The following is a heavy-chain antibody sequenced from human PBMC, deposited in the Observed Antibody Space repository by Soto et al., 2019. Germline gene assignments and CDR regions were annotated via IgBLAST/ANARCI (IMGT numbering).Heavy chain of an antibody. Sequence: GASVKVSCKASGFTFTSSAVQWVRQARGQCLEWIGWIVVGSGNTNYAQKFQERVTITRDMSTSTAYMELSSLRSEDTAVYYCAALVGADAFDIWGQGTMVTVSS. J-gene: IGHJ3*02. CDR2: IVVGSGNT. D-gene: IGHD1-26*01. V-gene: IGHV1-58*01. CDR3: AALVGADAFDI. CDR1: GFTFTSSA.